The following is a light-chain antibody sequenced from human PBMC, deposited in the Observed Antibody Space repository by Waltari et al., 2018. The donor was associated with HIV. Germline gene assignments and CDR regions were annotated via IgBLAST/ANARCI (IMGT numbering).Light chain of an antibody. CDR3: SSYTSSSTRV. CDR1: SSDVGGYNY. Sequence: QSALTQPASVSGSPGQSITISCTGTSSDVGGYNYVSWYQQHPCKGPKLMIYAVSKRPSVVSNRFSCSKSGNTASLTISGLQAEDEADYYCSSYTSSSTRVFGGGTKLTVL. CDR2: AVS. V-gene: IGLV2-14*01. J-gene: IGLJ3*02.